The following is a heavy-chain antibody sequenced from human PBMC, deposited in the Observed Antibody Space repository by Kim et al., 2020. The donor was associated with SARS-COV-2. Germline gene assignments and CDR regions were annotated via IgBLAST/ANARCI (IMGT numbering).Heavy chain of an antibody. J-gene: IGHJ4*02. CDR2: ISAYNGNT. V-gene: IGHV1-18*01. CDR3: ARDWGDIVVVPAATDFDY. D-gene: IGHD2-2*01. CDR1: GYTFTSYG. Sequence: ASVKVSCKASGYTFTSYGISWVRQAPGQGLEWMGWISAYNGNTNYAQKLQGRVTMTTDTSTSTAYMELRSLRSDDTAVYYCARDWGDIVVVPAATDFDYWGQGTLVTVSS.